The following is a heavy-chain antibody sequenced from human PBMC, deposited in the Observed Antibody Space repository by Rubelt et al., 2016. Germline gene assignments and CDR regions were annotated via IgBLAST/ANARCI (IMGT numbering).Heavy chain of an antibody. CDR1: GGSISSYY. Sequence: QVQLQESGPGLVKPSETLSLTCTVSGGSISSYYWSWIRQPPGKGLEWIGYIYYSGSTNYNPSLKGRVTISVDTSKNQFSLKLSSVTASDTAVYYCARSVYDFWSGRSNWFDPWGQGTLVTVSS. CDR2: IYYSGST. D-gene: IGHD3-3*01. CDR3: ARSVYDFWSGRSNWFDP. V-gene: IGHV4-59*01. J-gene: IGHJ5*02.